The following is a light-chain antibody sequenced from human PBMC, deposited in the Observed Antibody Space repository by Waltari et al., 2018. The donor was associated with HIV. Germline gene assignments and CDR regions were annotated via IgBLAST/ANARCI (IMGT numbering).Light chain of an antibody. CDR3: SSYTSSSTLVV. CDR2: DVS. V-gene: IGLV2-14*03. CDR1: SSDVGEYNY. Sequence: QSALTQPASVSGSPGQSITISCTGTSSDVGEYNYVSWYQQHPGKAPKFMIYDVSNRPSGVSNRFSGSKSGNTASLTISGLQSEDEADYYCSSYTSSSTLVVFGGGTKLTVL. J-gene: IGLJ2*01.